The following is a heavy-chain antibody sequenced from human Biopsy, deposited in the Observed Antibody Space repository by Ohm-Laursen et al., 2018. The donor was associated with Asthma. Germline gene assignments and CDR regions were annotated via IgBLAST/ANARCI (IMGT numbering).Heavy chain of an antibody. J-gene: IGHJ4*02. CDR1: GTHFGSYN. Sequence: SLRLSCSASGTHFGSYNMHSARQAPGKGLEWVAVITFDGSTQHYGDSVKGRFTISRDNSKNMLFLQMNSLRAEDTAVYYCSRDTLGYYFDIWGQGTQVTVSS. V-gene: IGHV3-30-3*01. CDR2: ITFDGSTQ. D-gene: IGHD6-13*01. CDR3: SRDTLGYYFDI.